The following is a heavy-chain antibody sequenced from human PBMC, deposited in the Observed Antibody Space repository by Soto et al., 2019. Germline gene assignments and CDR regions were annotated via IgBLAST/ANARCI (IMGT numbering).Heavy chain of an antibody. J-gene: IGHJ4*02. CDR1: GYTFTSYG. Sequence: ASVKVSCKASGYTFTSYGISWVRQAPGQGLEWMGWISAYNGNTNYAQKLQGRVTMTTDTSTSTAYMELRSLRSDDTAVYYCAREPGSGWYSKKYYYFDYWGQGTLVTVSS. V-gene: IGHV1-18*01. CDR2: ISAYNGNT. D-gene: IGHD6-19*01. CDR3: AREPGSGWYSKKYYYFDY.